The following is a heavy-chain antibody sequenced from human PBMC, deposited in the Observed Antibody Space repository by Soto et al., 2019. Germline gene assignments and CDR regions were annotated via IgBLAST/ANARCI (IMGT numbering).Heavy chain of an antibody. D-gene: IGHD2-2*02. CDR1: GGTFSSYA. Sequence: QVQLVQSGAEVKKPGSSVKVSCKASGGTFSSYAISWVRQAPGQGLEWMGGIIPIFGTANYAQKFQGRVTITADESTSTAYMERSSLRSEDTAVYYCARGYCSSTSCYTTLYYYYGMDVWGQGTTVTVSS. V-gene: IGHV1-69*01. J-gene: IGHJ6*02. CDR3: ARGYCSSTSCYTTLYYYYGMDV. CDR2: IIPIFGTA.